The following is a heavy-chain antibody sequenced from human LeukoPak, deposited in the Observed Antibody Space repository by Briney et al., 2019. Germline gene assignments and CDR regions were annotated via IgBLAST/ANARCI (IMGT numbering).Heavy chain of an antibody. CDR3: ARHGYYYGSGSYKVPLDN. Sequence: GESLKISCKGSGYRFTSYWIGWVRQMPGKGLGWLGIIYPGDSDARYSPSFEGQVTISADKSISTAYLQWSSLKASDTAMYYCARHGYYYGSGSYKVPLDNWGQGTLVTVSS. D-gene: IGHD3-10*01. V-gene: IGHV5-51*01. CDR1: GYRFTSYW. J-gene: IGHJ4*02. CDR2: IYPGDSDA.